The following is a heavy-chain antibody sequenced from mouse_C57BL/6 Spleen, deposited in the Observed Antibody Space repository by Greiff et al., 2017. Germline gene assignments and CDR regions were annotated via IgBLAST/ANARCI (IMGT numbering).Heavy chain of an antibody. V-gene: IGHV1-74*01. CDR2: IHPSDSDT. D-gene: IGHD2-5*01. J-gene: IGHJ4*01. Sequence: QVQLKQPGAELVKPGASVKVSCKASGYTFTSYWMHWVKQRPGQGLEWIGRIHPSDSDTNYNQKFKGKATLTVDKSSSTAYMQLSSLTSEDSAVDYCAVEDSNHVNSFDYWGQGTSVTVSS. CDR1: GYTFTSYW. CDR3: AVEDSNHVNSFDY.